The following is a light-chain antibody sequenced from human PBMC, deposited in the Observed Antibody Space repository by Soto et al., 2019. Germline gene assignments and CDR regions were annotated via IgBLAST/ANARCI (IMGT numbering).Light chain of an antibody. J-gene: IGLJ2*01. CDR3: SSYAGSSNLI. CDR2: EVS. V-gene: IGLV2-8*01. CDR1: SSDVGAYNY. Sequence: QSALTQPPSASGSPGQSVTLSCTGTSSDVGAYNYVSWYQQHPGKAPKLVIYEVSKRPSGVPDRFSGSQSGNPAALTVSGLQTDDGADYYCSSYAGSSNLIFGGGTKVTVL.